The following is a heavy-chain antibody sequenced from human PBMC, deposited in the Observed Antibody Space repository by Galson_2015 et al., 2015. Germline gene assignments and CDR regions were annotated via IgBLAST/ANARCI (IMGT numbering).Heavy chain of an antibody. Sequence: SETLSLTCTVSGGSISSNNWWSWVRQPPGKGLEWIGEVYHYGSTNYKPSLKSRVTMSVDKSKNQFSLKLTSVTAADTAVYYCARGVGAIIDYWGQGTLVTVSS. CDR2: VYHYGST. D-gene: IGHD1-26*01. J-gene: IGHJ4*02. V-gene: IGHV4-4*02. CDR3: ARGVGAIIDY. CDR1: GGSISSNNW.